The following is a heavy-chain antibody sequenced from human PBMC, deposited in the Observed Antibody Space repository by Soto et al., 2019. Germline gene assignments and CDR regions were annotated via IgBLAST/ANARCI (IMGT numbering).Heavy chain of an antibody. CDR3: ARDQVAGTRYFDL. CDR1: GFTFSSYS. V-gene: IGHV3-21*01. J-gene: IGHJ2*01. CDR2: ISSSSSYI. Sequence: GGSLRLSCAASGFTFSSYSMNWVRQAPGKGLEWVSSISSSSSYIYYADSVKGRFTISRDNAKNSLYLQMNSLRAEDTAVYYRARDQVAGTRYFDLWGRGTLVTVSS. D-gene: IGHD6-19*01.